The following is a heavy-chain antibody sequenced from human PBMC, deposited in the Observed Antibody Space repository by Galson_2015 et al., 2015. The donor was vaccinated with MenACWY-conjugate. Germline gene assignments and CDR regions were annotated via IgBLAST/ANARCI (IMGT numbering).Heavy chain of an antibody. CDR2: ISSSGSHI. CDR1: GFTFNTYS. CDR3: TRDGRPTGVRHLDWFPRGWFDP. Sequence: SLRLSCAASGFTFNTYSMNWVRQAPGKGLEWVSSISSSGSHIYYADSVKGRFTIFRDNAKNSLYLQMDSLRVEDTAIYYCTRDGRPTGVRHLDWFPRGWFDPWGQGTLVTVSS. D-gene: IGHD3-9*01. J-gene: IGHJ5*02. V-gene: IGHV3-21*01.